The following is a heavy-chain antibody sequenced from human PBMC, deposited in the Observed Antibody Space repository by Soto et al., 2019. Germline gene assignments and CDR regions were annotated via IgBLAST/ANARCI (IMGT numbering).Heavy chain of an antibody. Sequence: SETRSLTCSVSGDSISSSRQYWGWIRQPPGKGLEWIGSIHYSGTPYYNPSLKSRVTIFVDTSTNQLSLKLSSVTAADTAVYYCARNCIALSSIPWVQGTLVSVS. CDR1: GDSISSSRQY. V-gene: IGHV4-39*01. CDR3: ARNCIALSSIP. J-gene: IGHJ5*02. CDR2: IHYSGTP. D-gene: IGHD3-9*01.